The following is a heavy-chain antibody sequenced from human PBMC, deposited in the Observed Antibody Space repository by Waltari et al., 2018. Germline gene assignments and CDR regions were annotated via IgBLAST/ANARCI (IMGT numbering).Heavy chain of an antibody. D-gene: IGHD3-22*01. CDR1: GFSFSTYS. V-gene: IGHV3-21*01. Sequence: EVQLVESGGALVEPGGSLRLSCAASGFSFSTYSMTWVRQAPGKGLEWVSSINGRSNYKYYADSMKGRFSISRDNAKNSLYLQMSSLRAEDTAVYYCARALYYYDSSGYSDTIDAFDIWGQGTMVTVSS. CDR2: INGRSNYK. CDR3: ARALYYYDSSGYSDTIDAFDI. J-gene: IGHJ3*02.